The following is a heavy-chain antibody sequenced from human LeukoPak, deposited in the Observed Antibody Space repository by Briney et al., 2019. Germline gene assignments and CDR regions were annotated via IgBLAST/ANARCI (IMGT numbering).Heavy chain of an antibody. Sequence: SVKVSCKASGGTFSSYAISWVRQAPGQGLEWMGGIIPIFGTANYAQKFQGRVTITADESTSTAYKELSSLRSEDTAVYYCARDPSYCGGDCSDYWGQGTLVTVSS. J-gene: IGHJ4*02. CDR1: GGTFSSYA. CDR3: ARDPSYCGGDCSDY. V-gene: IGHV1-69*13. CDR2: IIPIFGTA. D-gene: IGHD2-21*01.